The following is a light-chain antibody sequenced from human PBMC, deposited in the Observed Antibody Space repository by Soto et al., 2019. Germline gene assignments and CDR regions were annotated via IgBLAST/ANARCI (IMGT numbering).Light chain of an antibody. J-gene: IGKJ2*01. V-gene: IGKV3-20*01. CDR3: HHYATSPPYT. Sequence: IVLTQYPATLSLSPGASATLSCRASRSFASSYLAWYQHKPGQAPRLLIYAASSRATGIPDRFIGSGSGTDFTLTISRLEPDDSAVYSCHHYATSPPYTCGQATTLEIK. CDR2: AAS. CDR1: RSFASSY.